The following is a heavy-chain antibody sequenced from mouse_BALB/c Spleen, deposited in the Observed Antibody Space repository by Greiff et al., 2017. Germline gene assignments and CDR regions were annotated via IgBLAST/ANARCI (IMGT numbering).Heavy chain of an antibody. CDR1: GFTFSSYA. D-gene: IGHD1-1*01. Sequence: EVHLVESGGGLVKPGGSLKLSCAASGFTFSSYAMSWVRQTPEKRLEWVATISSGGSYTYYPDSVKGRFTISRDNAKNTLYLQMSSLRSEDTAMYYCASYGSSHYFDYWGQGTTLTVSS. CDR2: ISSGGSYT. V-gene: IGHV5-9-3*01. CDR3: ASYGSSHYFDY. J-gene: IGHJ2*01.